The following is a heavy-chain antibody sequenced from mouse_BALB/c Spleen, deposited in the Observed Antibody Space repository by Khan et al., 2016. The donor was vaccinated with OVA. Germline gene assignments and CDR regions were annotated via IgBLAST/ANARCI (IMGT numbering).Heavy chain of an antibody. J-gene: IGHJ3*01. V-gene: IGHV5-6*01. Sequence: EVQLVESGGDLVKPGGSLKLSCAATGFTISTDGRSWGRQKLDMRQEGGATISSGGHYTYYQESVKGRFTISRDNAKKTLYLQMSILKSDDSAIYYCASLAYYYKSEGFAYWGQGTLVTVSA. CDR3: ASLAYYYKSEGFAY. D-gene: IGHD1-1*01. CDR2: ISSGGHYT. CDR1: GFTISTDG.